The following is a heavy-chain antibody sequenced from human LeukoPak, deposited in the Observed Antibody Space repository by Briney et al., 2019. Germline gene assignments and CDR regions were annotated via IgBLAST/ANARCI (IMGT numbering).Heavy chain of an antibody. CDR2: MYSGGST. CDR1: GFIFSSYG. V-gene: IGHV3-66*01. Sequence: GGSLRLSCVASGFIFSSYGMSWVRQAPGKGLEWVSVMYSGGSTYYADSVKGRFTISRDNSKNMLYLQMNSLRAEDTAVYYCARDKAGAGFGDAFDIWGQGTMVTVSS. D-gene: IGHD3-10*01. CDR3: ARDKAGAGFGDAFDI. J-gene: IGHJ3*02.